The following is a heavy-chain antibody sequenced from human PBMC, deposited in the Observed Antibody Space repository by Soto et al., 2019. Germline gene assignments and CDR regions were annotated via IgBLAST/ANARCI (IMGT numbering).Heavy chain of an antibody. CDR3: ARRRVAVGVSPRFDL. D-gene: IGHD2-21*01. CDR1: GLSITDSEMG. V-gene: IGHV2-26*01. Sequence: QVTLKESGPVLVNPTETLTLRCTVSGLSITDSEMGVSWIRQPPGQPLEWLAHIDSSGEKSYRTFLKSRLAICKHTSKSLIVLTMTKMDPAETATYYCARRRVAVGVSPRFDLWGQGTPVTVSS. J-gene: IGHJ5*02. CDR2: IDSSGEK.